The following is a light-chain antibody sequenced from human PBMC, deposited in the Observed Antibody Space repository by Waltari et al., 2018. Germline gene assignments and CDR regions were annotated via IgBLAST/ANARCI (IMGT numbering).Light chain of an antibody. J-gene: IGLJ3*02. Sequence: QSALTPPPSASGSPGQSVTISCTGSSRDVGNYNYVSWYQQHPGKAPKLMIYEVTKRPSGVPDRFSGSKSGNTASLTVSGLQAEDEADYYCSSYAGSNNLMFGGGTKVTVL. CDR3: SSYAGSNNLM. CDR2: EVT. V-gene: IGLV2-8*01. CDR1: SRDVGNYNY.